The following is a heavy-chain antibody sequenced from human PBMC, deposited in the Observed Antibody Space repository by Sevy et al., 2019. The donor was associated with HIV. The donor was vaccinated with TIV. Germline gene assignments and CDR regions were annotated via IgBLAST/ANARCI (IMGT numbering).Heavy chain of an antibody. D-gene: IGHD6-13*01. J-gene: IGHJ4*02. CDR2: INPNSGGT. Sequence: ASVKVSCKASGYTFTGYYMHWVRQAPGQGLEWMGWINPNSGGTDYAQKFQGRVTMTRDTSISIAYMELSRLRPDDTAVYFCAKDRWGIAAAGTGVFDYWGQGALVTVSS. V-gene: IGHV1-2*02. CDR3: AKDRWGIAAAGTGVFDY. CDR1: GYTFTGYY.